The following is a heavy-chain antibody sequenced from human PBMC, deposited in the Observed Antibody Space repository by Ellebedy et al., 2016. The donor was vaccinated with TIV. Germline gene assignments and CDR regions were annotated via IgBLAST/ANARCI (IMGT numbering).Heavy chain of an antibody. CDR1: GFTFDDYA. J-gene: IGHJ6*02. D-gene: IGHD4-11*01. CDR3: AISTVATTPYYYYAMDV. Sequence: PGGSLRLSCAASGFTFDDYAMHWVRQAPGKGLEWVSLINWDGGSTYYADAVKGRFTISRDNSKNSLYLQMNSLRTEDTALYYCAISTVATTPYYYYAMDVWGQGTTVTVSS. CDR2: INWDGGST. V-gene: IGHV3-43D*03.